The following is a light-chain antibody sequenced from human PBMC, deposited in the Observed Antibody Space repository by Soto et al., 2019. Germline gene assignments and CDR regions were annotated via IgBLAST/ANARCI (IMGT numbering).Light chain of an antibody. CDR3: KQYNTWPRT. CDR1: QSVSNN. J-gene: IGKJ1*01. V-gene: IGKV3-15*01. Sequence: EIVMTQSPATLSVSPGERATLSCRASQSVSNNLAWYQQKPGQAPRLLIYGASTRATGIPARFSGSGSGTEFTLTVSSLQSEEFAVYYCKQYNTWPRTFGQGTKVEIK. CDR2: GAS.